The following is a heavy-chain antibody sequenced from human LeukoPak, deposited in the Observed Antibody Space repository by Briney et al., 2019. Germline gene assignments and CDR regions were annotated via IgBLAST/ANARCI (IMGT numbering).Heavy chain of an antibody. J-gene: IGHJ3*02. CDR2: IYTSGST. CDR3: ARQKCTSTSCLTKNAFDI. CDR1: GSISSYY. Sequence: SETLSLTCTVSGSISSYYWSWIRQPPGKGLEWIGYIYTSGSTNYNPPLKSRVTISVDTSKNQFSLDLSSVTAADTAVYYCARQKCTSTSCLTKNAFDIWGQGTMVTVSS. V-gene: IGHV4-4*09. D-gene: IGHD2-2*01.